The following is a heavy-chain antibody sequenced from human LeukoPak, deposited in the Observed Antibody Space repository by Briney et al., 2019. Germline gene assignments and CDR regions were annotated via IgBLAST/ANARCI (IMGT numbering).Heavy chain of an antibody. D-gene: IGHD4-23*01. J-gene: IGHJ4*02. CDR2: IYRGGTT. CDR1: GFTVSGNY. Sequence: QPGGSLRLSCAVSGFTVSGNYMSWVRQAPGKGLEWVSLIYRGGTTYYADSVKGRFTISRDNSKNTLYLQMNSLRAEDTAVYYCARRAGGYSHPYDYWGQGILVTVSS. V-gene: IGHV3-53*01. CDR3: ARRAGGYSHPYDY.